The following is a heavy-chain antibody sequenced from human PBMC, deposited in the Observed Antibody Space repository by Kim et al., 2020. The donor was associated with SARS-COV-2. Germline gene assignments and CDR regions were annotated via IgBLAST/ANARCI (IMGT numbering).Heavy chain of an antibody. V-gene: IGHV4-34*01. D-gene: IGHD5-12*01. Sequence: SETLSLTCAVYGGSFSGYYWSWIRQPPGKGLEWIGEINHSGSTNYNPSLKSRVTISVDTSKNQFSLKLSSVTAADTAVYYCARSPLRAPLVATANYYGMDVWGQGTTVTVSS. CDR3: ARSPLRAPLVATANYYGMDV. CDR1: GGSFSGYY. J-gene: IGHJ6*02. CDR2: INHSGST.